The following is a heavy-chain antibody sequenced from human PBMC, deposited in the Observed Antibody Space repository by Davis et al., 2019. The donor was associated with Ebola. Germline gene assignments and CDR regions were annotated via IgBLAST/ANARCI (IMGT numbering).Heavy chain of an antibody. CDR3: ARETPGSPNFDF. Sequence: SETLSLTCTVSGGSISSYYWSWIRQPAGKGLEWIGRIYTTGSTNYNPSLKSRVTMSVNPSKNQFSLKVTSVTASDTAVYYCARETPGSPNFDFWGQGTLVTVSS. CDR1: GGSISSYY. V-gene: IGHV4-4*07. D-gene: IGHD6-19*01. J-gene: IGHJ4*02. CDR2: IYTTGST.